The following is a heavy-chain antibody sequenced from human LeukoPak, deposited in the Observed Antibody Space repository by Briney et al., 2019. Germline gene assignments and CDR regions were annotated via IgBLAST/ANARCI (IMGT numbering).Heavy chain of an antibody. CDR3: ATAKVRGVTYTFDC. Sequence: GASVKVSCKVSGYTFTELSMHWVRQPPGKGLEWVGGFDPEDGETIYAQKFQGRVTMTKDTSTDTAYMELSSPRSEDTAVYYCATAKVRGVTYTFDCWGQGTLVTVSS. CDR2: FDPEDGET. J-gene: IGHJ4*02. D-gene: IGHD3-10*01. CDR1: GYTFTELS. V-gene: IGHV1-24*01.